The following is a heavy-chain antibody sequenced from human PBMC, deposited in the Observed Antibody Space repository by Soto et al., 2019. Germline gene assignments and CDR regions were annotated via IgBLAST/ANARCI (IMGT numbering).Heavy chain of an antibody. CDR2: FDPEDGET. J-gene: IGHJ4*02. CDR3: ATTYCSGGSCHDLVFDY. Sequence: ASVKVSCKVSGYTLTELSMHWVRQAPGKGLEWMGGFDPEDGETIYAQKFQGRVTMTEDTSTDTAYMELSSLGSEDTAVYYCATTYCSGGSCHDLVFDYWGQGTLVTVSS. D-gene: IGHD2-15*01. CDR1: GYTLTELS. V-gene: IGHV1-24*01.